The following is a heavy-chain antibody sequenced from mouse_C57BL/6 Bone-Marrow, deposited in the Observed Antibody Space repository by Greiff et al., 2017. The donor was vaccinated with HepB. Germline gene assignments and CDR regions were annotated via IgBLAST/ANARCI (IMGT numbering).Heavy chain of an antibody. J-gene: IGHJ2*01. Sequence: EVQLQQSGPELVKPGASVKISCKTSGYTFTDYYMNWVKQSHGKSLEWIGDINPNNGGTSYNQKFKGKATLTVDKSSSTAYMVLRSLTSEASAVYCCARSGTFSSRSADHWGQGTTLTVSS. CDR1: GYTFTDYY. V-gene: IGHV1-26*01. CDR2: INPNNGGT. D-gene: IGHD4-1*01. CDR3: ARSGTFSSRSADH.